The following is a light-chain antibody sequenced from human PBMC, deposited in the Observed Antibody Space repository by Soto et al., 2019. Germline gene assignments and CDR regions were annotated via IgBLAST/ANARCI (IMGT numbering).Light chain of an antibody. CDR2: DVS. CDR3: SSYTTSNTRQIV. Sequence: QSVLTQPASVSGSPGQSITNSCTGTSSDVGGYNYVSWYQHHPGKAPKLMIFDVSNRPSGVSNRFSGSKSGNTASLTISGLQPEEEADYYCSSYTTSNTRQIVFGTGTKVTVL. V-gene: IGLV2-14*03. J-gene: IGLJ1*01. CDR1: SSDVGGYNY.